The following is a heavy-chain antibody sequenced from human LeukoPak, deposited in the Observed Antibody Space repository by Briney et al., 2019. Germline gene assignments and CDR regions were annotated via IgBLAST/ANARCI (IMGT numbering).Heavy chain of an antibody. Sequence: GGSLRLSCAASGFTFSSYAMHWVRQAPGKGLEWVAVISYDGSNKYYADSVKGRFAISRDNSKNTLYLQMNSLRAEDTAVYYCAREDIAVAGTYFDPWGQGTLDTVSS. V-gene: IGHV3-30*09. J-gene: IGHJ5*02. CDR3: AREDIAVAGTYFDP. CDR1: GFTFSSYA. CDR2: ISYDGSNK. D-gene: IGHD6-19*01.